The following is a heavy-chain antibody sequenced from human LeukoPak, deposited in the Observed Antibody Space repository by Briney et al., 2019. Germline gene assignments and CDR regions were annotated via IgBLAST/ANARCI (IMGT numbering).Heavy chain of an antibody. J-gene: IGHJ4*02. CDR1: GGSFSGYY. V-gene: IGHV4-34*01. CDR2: INHSGST. CDR3: ARVFSSGCDY. D-gene: IGHD6-19*01. Sequence: PSETLSLTCAVYGGSFSGYYWSWIRQPPGKGLEWIGEINHSGSTNYNPSLKSRVTISVDTSKNQFSLKLSSVTAADTAVYYCARVFSSGCDYWGQGTLVTVSS.